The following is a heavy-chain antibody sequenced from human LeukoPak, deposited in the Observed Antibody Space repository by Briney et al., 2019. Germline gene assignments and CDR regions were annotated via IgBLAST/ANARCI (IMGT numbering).Heavy chain of an antibody. CDR3: ACIAAAGSFGWFDP. CDR1: GGSFSGYY. CDR2: INHSGST. Sequence: SETLSLTCAVYGGSFSGYYWSWIRQPPGKGLEWIGEINHSGSTNYNPSLKSRVTISVDTSKNQFSLKLSSVTAADTAVYYRACIAAAGSFGWFDPWGQGTLVTVSS. V-gene: IGHV4-34*01. J-gene: IGHJ5*02. D-gene: IGHD6-13*01.